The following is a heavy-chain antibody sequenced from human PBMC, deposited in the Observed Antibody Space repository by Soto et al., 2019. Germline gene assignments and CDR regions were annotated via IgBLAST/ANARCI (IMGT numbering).Heavy chain of an antibody. J-gene: IGHJ6*02. CDR2: ISAYNGNT. D-gene: IGHD2-2*01. V-gene: IGHV1-18*01. Sequence: ASVKVSCKGSGYTFTSYGISWVRQAPGQGLEWMGWISAYNGNTNYAQKLQGRVTMTTDTSTSTAYMELRSLRSDDTAVYYCASDCSSTSCYRSYYYYGMDVWGQGTTVTVSS. CDR3: ASDCSSTSCYRSYYYYGMDV. CDR1: GYTFTSYG.